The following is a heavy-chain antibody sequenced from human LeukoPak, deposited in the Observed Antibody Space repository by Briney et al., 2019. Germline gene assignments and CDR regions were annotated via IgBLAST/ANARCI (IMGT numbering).Heavy chain of an antibody. CDR2: IYTSGTT. J-gene: IGHJ3*02. CDR3: ARRRKNLLNYYDSSGFPGRQAGPFDI. Sequence: PSETLSLTCAVSGGSISSGAYSWSWVRQPPGKGLEWIGHIYTSGTTSNTPSLKSRVTISVDTSKNQFSLKLSSVTAADTAVYYCARRRKNLLNYYDSSGFPGRQAGPFDIWGQGTMVTVSS. D-gene: IGHD3-22*01. CDR1: GGSISSGAYS. V-gene: IGHV4-61*09.